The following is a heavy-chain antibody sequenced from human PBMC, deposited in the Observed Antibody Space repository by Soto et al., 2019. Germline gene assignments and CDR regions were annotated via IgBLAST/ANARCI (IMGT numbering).Heavy chain of an antibody. CDR3: AKNDYVWGSYRYSPSFDY. Sequence: GSLRLSCAASGFTFSSYAMSWVRQAPGKGLEWVSAISGSGGSTYYADSVKGRFAISRDNSKNTLYLQMNSLRAEDTAVYYCAKNDYVWGSYRYSPSFDYWGQGTLVTVSS. V-gene: IGHV3-23*01. CDR1: GFTFSSYA. D-gene: IGHD3-16*02. CDR2: ISGSGGST. J-gene: IGHJ4*02.